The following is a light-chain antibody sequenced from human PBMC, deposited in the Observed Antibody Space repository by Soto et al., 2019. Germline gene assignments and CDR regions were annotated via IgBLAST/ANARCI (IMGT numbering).Light chain of an antibody. V-gene: IGKV2D-29*02. Sequence: MTKTPLSLSVSQGQPVSIACKSSHSLLHITGETFLFWYLQKPGQSPQLLIYEVSTRVSGVPDRFSGSGSGTDFTLEISRVETDDVGIYYCMQSTQLPPTFGQGTRLEI. CDR2: EVS. CDR1: HSLLHITGETF. J-gene: IGKJ5*01. CDR3: MQSTQLPPT.